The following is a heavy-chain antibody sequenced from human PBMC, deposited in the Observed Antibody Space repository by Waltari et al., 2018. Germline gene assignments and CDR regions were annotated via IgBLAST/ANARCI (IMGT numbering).Heavy chain of an antibody. D-gene: IGHD3-16*01. Sequence: QVQLVQSGAEVRTPGSSVKVSCKASGGTFGRYAITWVRQAPGEGLEWMGGIIPIFGTAPNYAQKFQGRLTITADESTATVYMDLSSLRSDDTAVYYCARRQLGGAFDPWGQGTLVSVSS. CDR1: GGTFGRYA. J-gene: IGHJ5*02. V-gene: IGHV1-69*12. CDR3: ARRQLGGAFDP. CDR2: IIPIFGTAP.